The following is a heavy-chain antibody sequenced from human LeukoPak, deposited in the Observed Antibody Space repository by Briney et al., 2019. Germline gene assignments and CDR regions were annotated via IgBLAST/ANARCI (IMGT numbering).Heavy chain of an antibody. Sequence: SETLSLTCAVSGGSISDYYWTWIRQPPGKELEWIGYIYNSGSTNYNPSLKSRVTISVDMSKYQFSLKLTSVTAADTAMYYCARRQKLRGPRAGDAFDIWGQGTMVTVSS. V-gene: IGHV4-59*08. CDR1: GGSISDYY. J-gene: IGHJ3*02. CDR3: ARRQKLRGPRAGDAFDI. D-gene: IGHD4/OR15-4a*01. CDR2: IYNSGST.